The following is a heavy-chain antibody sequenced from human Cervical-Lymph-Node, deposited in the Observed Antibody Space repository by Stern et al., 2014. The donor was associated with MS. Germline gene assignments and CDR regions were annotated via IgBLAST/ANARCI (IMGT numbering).Heavy chain of an antibody. CDR3: VRDRGLTHYFYGMDV. CDR2: ATYDGSDQ. J-gene: IGHJ6*02. D-gene: IGHD3-10*01. CDR1: GFTFSDYG. V-gene: IGHV3-30*03. Sequence: VQLVQSGGGVVQPGKSLRLSCAASGFTFSDYGMHWVRQAPGKGLEWVALATYDGSDQYYADSVKGRFTVSRDNSKNTVLLQMNGLRPEDTAVYFCVRDRGLTHYFYGMDVWGQGTTVTVSS.